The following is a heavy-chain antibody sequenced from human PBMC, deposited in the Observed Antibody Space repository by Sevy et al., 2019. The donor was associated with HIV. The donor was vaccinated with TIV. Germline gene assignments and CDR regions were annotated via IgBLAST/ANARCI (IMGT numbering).Heavy chain of an antibody. V-gene: IGHV3-7*01. CDR2: IKAEGSDK. J-gene: IGHJ4*02. Sequence: GGSLRLSCAASGFTFSANWMNWVRQAPGKGREWGANIKAEGSDKNYVDSVEGRFTISRDNAKNLLFLQMNSLRVEDTAVYYCAHETFGRFESWGQGTLVTVSS. CDR3: AHETFGRFES. CDR1: GFTFSANW. D-gene: IGHD3-16*01.